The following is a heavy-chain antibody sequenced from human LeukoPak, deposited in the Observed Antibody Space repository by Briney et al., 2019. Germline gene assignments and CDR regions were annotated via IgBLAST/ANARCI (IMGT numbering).Heavy chain of an antibody. CDR2: ISSDGGGT. V-gene: IGHV3-64D*06. D-gene: IGHD4-17*01. Sequence: PGGSLRLSCSASGFTFSTYAMHWVRQAPGKGLEYVSAISSDGGGTHYADSVKGRFTISRDNSKNTLYLQMSSLRAEDTAVYYCVKRISDFGMDYWGQGTLVTVSS. J-gene: IGHJ4*02. CDR3: VKRISDFGMDY. CDR1: GFTFSTYA.